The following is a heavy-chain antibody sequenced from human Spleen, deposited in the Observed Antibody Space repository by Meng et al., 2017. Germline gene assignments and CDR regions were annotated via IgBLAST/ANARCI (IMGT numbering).Heavy chain of an antibody. CDR3: ARARLWDDAFDI. Sequence: SQTLSLTCVVSGGSFSDYYWSWIRQPPGKGLEWIGEINHSGSTNYNPSLKSRVTISVDTSKNQFSLKLSSVTAADTAVYYCARARLWDDAFDIWGQGTMVTVSS. D-gene: IGHD5-18*01. CDR1: GGSFSDYY. J-gene: IGHJ3*02. V-gene: IGHV4-34*01. CDR2: INHSGST.